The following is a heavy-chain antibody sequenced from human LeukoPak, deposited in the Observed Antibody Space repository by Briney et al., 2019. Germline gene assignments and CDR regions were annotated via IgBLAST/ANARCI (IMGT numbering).Heavy chain of an antibody. Sequence: PGGSLRLSCAASGFNYSSYTMNWVRQAPGKGLEWVAFIRYDGSNKYYADSVKGRFTISRDNSKNTLYLQMNSLRAEDTAVYYCAKDRALYSSGWYALDYWGQGTLVTVSS. CDR3: AKDRALYSSGWYALDY. D-gene: IGHD6-19*01. J-gene: IGHJ4*02. V-gene: IGHV3-30*02. CDR1: GFNYSSYT. CDR2: IRYDGSNK.